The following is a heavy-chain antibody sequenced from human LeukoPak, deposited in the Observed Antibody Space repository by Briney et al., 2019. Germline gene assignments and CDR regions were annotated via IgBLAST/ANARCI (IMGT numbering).Heavy chain of an antibody. J-gene: IGHJ4*02. Sequence: SETLSLTCTVSGGSISSYYWSWIRQPPGKGLDWIGYIYYTGSANYNPSLKSRVTISVDTSKNQFSLRLSSVTAVDTAVYYCARGVVAAPQTFDYWGQGTLVTVSS. D-gene: IGHD2-15*01. CDR1: GGSISSYY. CDR3: ARGVVAAPQTFDY. CDR2: IYYTGSA. V-gene: IGHV4-59*01.